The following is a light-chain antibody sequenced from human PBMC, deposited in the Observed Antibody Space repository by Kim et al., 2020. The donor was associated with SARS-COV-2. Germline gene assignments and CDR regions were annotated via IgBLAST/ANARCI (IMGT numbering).Light chain of an antibody. CDR3: QSFDSGLSGVV. V-gene: IGLV1-40*01. CDR2: ANT. J-gene: IGLJ2*01. Sequence: QSVLTQPPSVSGAPGQRVTISCTGSSSNIGADYDVHWYQHLPGTAPKLLIYANTNRPSGVPDRFSGSKSGTSASLAISGLQPEDEADYFCQSFDSGLSGVVFGGGTQLTVL. CDR1: SSNIGADYD.